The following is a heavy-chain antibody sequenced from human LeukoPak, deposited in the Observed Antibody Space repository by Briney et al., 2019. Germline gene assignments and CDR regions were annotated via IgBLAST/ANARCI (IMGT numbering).Heavy chain of an antibody. D-gene: IGHD6-25*01. CDR2: ISYDESKI. CDR1: GFSFTNYA. J-gene: IGHJ1*01. Sequence: GGSLRLSCTGSGFSFTNYAMHWVRQAPGEGLEWVAVISYDESKIYYADSVKGRFTISRDLSTNTLYLQMNSLTTEDTAMYFCARRPVAAEYFQHWGQGALVTVSS. V-gene: IGHV3-30*03. CDR3: ARRPVAAEYFQH.